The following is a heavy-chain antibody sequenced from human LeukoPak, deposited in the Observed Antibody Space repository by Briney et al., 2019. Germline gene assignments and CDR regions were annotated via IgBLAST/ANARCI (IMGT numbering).Heavy chain of an antibody. V-gene: IGHV4-39*07. J-gene: IGHJ6*02. CDR3: ARVGVPGGGYYYYGMDV. D-gene: IGHD3-16*01. CDR2: IYYSGST. CDR1: GGSISSNNYY. Sequence: SETLSLTCTVSGGSISSNNYYWGWIRQPPGKGLEWIGSIYYSGSTYYNPSLRSRVTISVDTSKNQFSLKLSSVTAADTAVYYCARVGVPGGGYYYYGMDVWGQGTTVTVSS.